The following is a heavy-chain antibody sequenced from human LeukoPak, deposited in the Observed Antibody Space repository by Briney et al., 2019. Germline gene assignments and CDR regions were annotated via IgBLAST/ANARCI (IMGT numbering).Heavy chain of an antibody. D-gene: IGHD2-2*02. CDR3: ARDRVVVVPAAIDAGYYMDV. CDR1: GFTFSDYY. Sequence: PGGSLRLSCAASGFTFSDYYMGWIRQAPGKGLEWVSYISSSGSTIYYADSVKGRFTISRDNAKNSLYLQMNSLRAEDTAVYYCARDRVVVVPAAIDAGYYMDVWGKGTTVTVSS. CDR2: ISSSGSTI. J-gene: IGHJ6*03. V-gene: IGHV3-11*01.